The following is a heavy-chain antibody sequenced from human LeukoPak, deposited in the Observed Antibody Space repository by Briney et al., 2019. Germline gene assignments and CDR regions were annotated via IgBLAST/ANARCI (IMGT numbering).Heavy chain of an antibody. Sequence: GGSLRLSCAASGFTFRSYWMRWVRQAPGKGLEWVANINQDGSEKYYVDSVKGRFTISRDNAENSLFLQLNSLRAEDTAVYYCARDVFCGGDCHSPKCNWGQGTLVTVSS. CDR1: GFTFRSYW. CDR3: ARDVFCGGDCHSPKCN. J-gene: IGHJ4*01. CDR2: INQDGSEK. D-gene: IGHD2-21*02. V-gene: IGHV3-7*01.